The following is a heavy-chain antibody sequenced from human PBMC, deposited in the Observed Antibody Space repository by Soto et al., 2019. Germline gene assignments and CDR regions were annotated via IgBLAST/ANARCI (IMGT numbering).Heavy chain of an antibody. CDR2: ISYDGSNK. D-gene: IGHD3-10*01. J-gene: IGHJ6*02. CDR1: GFTFSSYG. V-gene: IGHV3-30*18. Sequence: GGSLRLSCAASGFTFSSYGMHWVRQAPGKGLEWVAVISYDGSNKYYADSVKGRFTISRDNSKNTLYLQMNGLRAEDTAVYYCAKDPKYYGSGSYSYYYYYYGMDVWGQGTTVTV. CDR3: AKDPKYYGSGSYSYYYYYYGMDV.